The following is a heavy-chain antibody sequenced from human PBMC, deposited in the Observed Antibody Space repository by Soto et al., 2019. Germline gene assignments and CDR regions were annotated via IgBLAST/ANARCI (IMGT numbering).Heavy chain of an antibody. Sequence: GGSLRLSCAASGFTFSSYAMSWVRQAPGKGLEWVSAISGSGGSTYYADSVKGRFTISRDNSKNTLYLQMNSLRAEDAAVYYGAKEDSGREQSYYYYGMDVWGQGTTVTVSS. J-gene: IGHJ6*02. CDR1: GFTFSSYA. V-gene: IGHV3-23*01. D-gene: IGHD1-26*01. CDR3: AKEDSGREQSYYYYGMDV. CDR2: ISGSGGST.